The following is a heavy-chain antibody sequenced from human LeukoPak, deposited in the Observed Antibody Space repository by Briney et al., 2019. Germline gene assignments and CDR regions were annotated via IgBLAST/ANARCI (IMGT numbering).Heavy chain of an antibody. CDR2: IYYSGST. J-gene: IGHJ4*02. CDR3: AREGSSWYGVRTFDY. D-gene: IGHD6-13*01. V-gene: IGHV4-31*03. Sequence: SQTLSLTCTVSGGSISSGGYYWSWIRQHPGKGLEWIGYIYYSGSTYYNPSLKSRVTISVDTSRNQFSLKLSSVTAADTAVYYCAREGSSWYGVRTFDYWGQGTLVTVSS. CDR1: GGSISSGGYY.